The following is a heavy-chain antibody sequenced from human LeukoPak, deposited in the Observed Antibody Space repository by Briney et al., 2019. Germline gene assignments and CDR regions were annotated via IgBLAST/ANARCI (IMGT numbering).Heavy chain of an antibody. J-gene: IGHJ4*01. D-gene: IGHD3-22*01. CDR3: ARGTGVVVTPYYFDY. Sequence: SETLSLTCTVSGGSISSYYWSWIRQPPGKGLEWIGYIYYSGSTNYNPSLKSRVTITVDTSKNQFSLKLSSVTAADTAVYYCARGTGVVVTPYYFDYRXXXTXVXVSS. CDR1: GGSISSYY. V-gene: IGHV4-59*01. CDR2: IYYSGST.